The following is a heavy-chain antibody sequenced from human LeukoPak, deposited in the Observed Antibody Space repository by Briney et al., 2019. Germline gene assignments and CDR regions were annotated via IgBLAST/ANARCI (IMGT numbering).Heavy chain of an antibody. J-gene: IGHJ5*02. D-gene: IGHD6-13*01. CDR1: GGFISSYS. Sequence: PSETLSLTCTVSGGFISSYSRSWIRQDAGKGLEWIGRIYTSGNTNYNPSLKSRLTMSVDTSKSQFSLNLSSVTAADTAVYYCARGVASTGIGWFDPWGQGTLVTVSS. CDR3: ARGVASTGIGWFDP. CDR2: IYTSGNT. V-gene: IGHV4-4*07.